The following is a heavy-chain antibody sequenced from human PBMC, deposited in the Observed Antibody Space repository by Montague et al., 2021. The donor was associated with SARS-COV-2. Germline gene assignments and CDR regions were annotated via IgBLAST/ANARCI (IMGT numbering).Heavy chain of an antibody. D-gene: IGHD2-2*01. J-gene: IGHJ5*02. CDR2: ISTTGSP. CDR3: TIEGHITTICSGCPRNWFDP. Sequence: TLSLTCTLSGDSISRNNLYWTWIRQPAGKGLEWIGRISTTGSPEYNPSLKSRVTLSLDTSKNQFSPRPSSVTAADTAMYYCTIEGHITTICSGCPRNWFDPWGQGTLVTVSS. V-gene: IGHV4-61*02. CDR1: GDSISRNNLY.